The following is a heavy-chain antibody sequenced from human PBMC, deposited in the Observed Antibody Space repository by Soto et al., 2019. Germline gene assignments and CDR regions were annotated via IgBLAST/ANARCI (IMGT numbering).Heavy chain of an antibody. CDR1: GFTFSSYA. J-gene: IGHJ4*02. CDR3: VKSRGGNNFDFFD. Sequence: HPGGSLRLSCSASGFTFSSYAMHWVRQAPGKGLEYVSGVRGNGDPPFYADSVKGRFTISRDNSENTLYLQMSSLSADDTAVYYCVKSRGGNNFDFFDWGQGALVTVSS. CDR2: VRGNGDPP. D-gene: IGHD5-12*01. V-gene: IGHV3-64D*06.